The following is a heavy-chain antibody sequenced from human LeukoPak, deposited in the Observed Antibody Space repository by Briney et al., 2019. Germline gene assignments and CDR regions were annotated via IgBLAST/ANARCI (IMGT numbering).Heavy chain of an antibody. CDR2: IKQDGSEK. CDR1: GFTFSDYY. J-gene: IGHJ3*02. D-gene: IGHD2-15*01. V-gene: IGHV3-7*01. CDR3: ARRWRAFDI. Sequence: GGSLRLSCAASGFTFSDYYMSWVRQAPGKGLEWVANIKQDGSEKYYVDSVKGRFTISRDNAKNSLYLQMNSLRAEDTAVYYCARRWRAFDIWGQGTMVTVSS.